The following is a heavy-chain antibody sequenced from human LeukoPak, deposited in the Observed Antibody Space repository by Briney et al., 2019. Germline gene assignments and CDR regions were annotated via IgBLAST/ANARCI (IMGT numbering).Heavy chain of an antibody. CDR1: GFTFSSYS. CDR3: AREAAAQDFDY. D-gene: IGHD6-13*01. J-gene: IGHJ4*02. Sequence: GSLRLSCAASGFTFSSYSMNWVRQGPGKGLEWVSSISSSSSYIYYADSVKGRFTISRDNAKNSLYLQMNSLRAEDTAVYYCAREAAAQDFDYWGQGTLVTVSS. V-gene: IGHV3-21*01. CDR2: ISSSSSYI.